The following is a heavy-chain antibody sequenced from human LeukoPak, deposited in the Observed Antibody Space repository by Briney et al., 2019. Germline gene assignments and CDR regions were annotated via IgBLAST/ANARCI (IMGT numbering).Heavy chain of an antibody. V-gene: IGHV4-39*01. CDR1: GDSISGSF. D-gene: IGHD4-23*01. Sequence: SETLSLTCTVYGDSISGSFWSWIRQPPGKGLEWIGSLQYSGTTYYNPSLKSRVTISVDTSSNKFSLRLTSVTAADTAVYYCARPGGGNYPWGQGTLVTVSS. CDR2: LQYSGTT. J-gene: IGHJ5*02. CDR3: ARPGGGNYP.